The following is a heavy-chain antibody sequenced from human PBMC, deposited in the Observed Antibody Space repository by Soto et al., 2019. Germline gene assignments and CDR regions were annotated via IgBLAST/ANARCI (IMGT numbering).Heavy chain of an antibody. J-gene: IGHJ5*02. V-gene: IGHV3-11*06. Sequence: PGGSLRLSCAASGFTFSDYYMSWIRQAPGKGLEWVSYISSSSSYTNYADSVKGRFTISRDNAKNSLYLQMNSLRAEDTAVYYCARYSSSPKVGWFDPWGQGTLVTVSS. D-gene: IGHD6-6*01. CDR2: ISSSSSYT. CDR3: ARYSSSPKVGWFDP. CDR1: GFTFSDYY.